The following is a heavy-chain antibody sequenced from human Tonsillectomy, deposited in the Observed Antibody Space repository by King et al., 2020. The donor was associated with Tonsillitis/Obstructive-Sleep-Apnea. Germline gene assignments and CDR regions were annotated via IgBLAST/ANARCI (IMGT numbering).Heavy chain of an antibody. CDR3: ARESGGYCSSTSCYSVY. D-gene: IGHD2-2*01. Sequence: VQLVESGGGLVQPGGSLRLSCAASGFTFSSYEMNWVRQAPGKGLEWVSYISSSGSTIYYADSVKGRFTISRDNAKNSLYLQMNSLRAEDTAVYYCARESGGYCSSTSCYSVYWGQGTLVTVSS. CDR1: GFTFSSYE. V-gene: IGHV3-48*03. J-gene: IGHJ4*02. CDR2: ISSSGSTI.